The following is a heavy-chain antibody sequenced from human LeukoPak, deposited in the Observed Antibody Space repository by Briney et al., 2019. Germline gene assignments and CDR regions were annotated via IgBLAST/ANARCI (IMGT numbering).Heavy chain of an antibody. Sequence: ASVKVSCKASGYTFTSYYIDWVRQAPGQGLEWMGIINPSGGRTTYAQKFQGRVTMTRDTSTSTVYMEMRGLRSEDTAVYYCRREGEYDVRKPGGDYWGQGTLVTVSS. CDR3: RREGEYDVRKPGGDY. V-gene: IGHV1-46*01. CDR2: INPSGGRT. D-gene: IGHD3-10*01. CDR1: GYTFTSYY. J-gene: IGHJ4*02.